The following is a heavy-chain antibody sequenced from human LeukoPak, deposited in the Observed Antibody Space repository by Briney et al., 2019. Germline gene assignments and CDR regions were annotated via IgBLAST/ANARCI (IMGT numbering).Heavy chain of an antibody. CDR2: MNPNSGNT. D-gene: IGHD3-22*01. CDR1: GGTFSSYA. Sequence: ASVKVSCKASGGTFSSYAINWVRQATGQGLEWMGWMNPNSGNTGYAQKFQGRVTMTRNTSISTAYMELSSLRSEDTAVYYCATGTYDSSGYSFDYWGQGTLVTVSS. CDR3: ATGTYDSSGYSFDY. V-gene: IGHV1-8*02. J-gene: IGHJ4*02.